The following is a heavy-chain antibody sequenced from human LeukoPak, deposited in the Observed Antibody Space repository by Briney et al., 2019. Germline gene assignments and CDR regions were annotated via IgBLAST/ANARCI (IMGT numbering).Heavy chain of an antibody. CDR2: IYHSGST. J-gene: IGHJ4*02. CDR3: ARDQGAVAGSVDY. Sequence: SETLSLTCTVSGYSISSGYYWGWIRPPPGQGLVWSESIYHSGSTYYNPSVKSRVTISVDTSKNQFSLKLSSVTAADTAVYYCARDQGAVAGSVDYWGQGTLVTVSS. V-gene: IGHV4-38-2*02. D-gene: IGHD6-19*01. CDR1: GYSISSGYY.